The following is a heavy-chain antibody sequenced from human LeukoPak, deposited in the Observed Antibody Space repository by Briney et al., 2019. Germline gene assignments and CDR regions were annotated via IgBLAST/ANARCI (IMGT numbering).Heavy chain of an antibody. J-gene: IGHJ4*02. Sequence: GRSLRLSCAASGFTFSSYAMHWVRQAPGKGLEWVAVISYDGSNKYYADSVKGRFTISRDTSKNTLYLQMNSLRVEDTAVYYCAKTSPGYRYGLLDCWGQGILVTVSS. CDR1: GFTFSSYA. CDR2: ISYDGSNK. CDR3: AKTSPGYRYGLLDC. V-gene: IGHV3-30-3*02. D-gene: IGHD5-18*01.